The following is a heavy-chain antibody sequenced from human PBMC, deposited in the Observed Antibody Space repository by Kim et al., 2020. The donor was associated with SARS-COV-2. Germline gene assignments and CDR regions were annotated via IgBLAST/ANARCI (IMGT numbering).Heavy chain of an antibody. CDR3: LRSSVVTAILGMAEAFDI. D-gene: IGHD2-21*02. CDR1: GGSFSGYY. CDR2: INHSGST. V-gene: IGHV4-34*01. Sequence: SETLSLTCAVYGGSFSGYYWRWIRQPPGKGLEWIGEINHSGSTNYNPSLKSRVTISVDTSNNQFSLKLISLTAADTAVYYCLRSSVVTAILGMAEAFDI. J-gene: IGHJ3*02.